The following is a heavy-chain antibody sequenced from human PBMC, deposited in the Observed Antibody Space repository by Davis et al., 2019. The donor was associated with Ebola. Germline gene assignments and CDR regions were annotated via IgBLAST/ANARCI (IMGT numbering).Heavy chain of an antibody. CDR3: TKDRSLGYCTGGVCSNGMDV. CDR1: GFIFDDYA. D-gene: IGHD2-8*02. J-gene: IGHJ6*02. CDR2: MTWNGGNI. V-gene: IGHV3-9*01. Sequence: PGGSLRLSCAASGFIFDDYAMHWVRQVPGKGLEWVSGMTWNGGNIAYADSVKGRFTISRDNAKNSLYLQMNSLRPEDTALYYCTKDRSLGYCTGGVCSNGMDVWGHGTAVTVSS.